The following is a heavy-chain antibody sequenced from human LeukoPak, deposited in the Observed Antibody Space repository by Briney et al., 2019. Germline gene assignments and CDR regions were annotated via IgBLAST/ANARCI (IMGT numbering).Heavy chain of an antibody. CDR3: ARAYYYGL. CDR1: GFTHRSNY. J-gene: IGHJ4*02. D-gene: IGHD3-10*01. CDR2: IYSDGST. V-gene: IGHV3-66*02. Sequence: PGGSLRLFCAASGFTHRSNYMSWVRQDPAKALEWVTDIYSDGSTYYCEYVKGRFTISRDNSKNTLYLQMNGLRAEDTAVYYCARAYYYGLWGQGTLVSVSS.